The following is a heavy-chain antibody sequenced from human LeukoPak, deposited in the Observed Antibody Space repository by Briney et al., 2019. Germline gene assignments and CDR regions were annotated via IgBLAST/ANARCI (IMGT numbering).Heavy chain of an antibody. CDR1: RFAFSNYA. Sequence: GGSLRLSCVASRFAFSNYAMNWVRQAPGKGLEWISSINENDGGTFYSDSVKGRFTVSRDNSKNTLYLQMNSLRAEDTAVYYCARSIPYGTTWYGRSDYWGQGTLVTVSS. J-gene: IGHJ4*02. V-gene: IGHV3-23*01. D-gene: IGHD6-13*01. CDR2: INENDGGT. CDR3: ARSIPYGTTWYGRSDY.